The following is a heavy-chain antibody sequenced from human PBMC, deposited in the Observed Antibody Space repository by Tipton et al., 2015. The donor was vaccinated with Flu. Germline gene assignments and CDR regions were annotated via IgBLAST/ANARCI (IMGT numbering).Heavy chain of an antibody. Sequence: LRLSCAVYGGSFSGYYWSWIRQPPGKGLEWIGEINHSGSTNYNPSLKSRVTISVDTSKNQFSLKLSSVTAADTAVYYCARRAAMAPYYFDYWGQGTLVTVSS. CDR3: ARRAAMAPYYFDY. CDR2: INHSGST. V-gene: IGHV4-34*01. D-gene: IGHD5-18*01. J-gene: IGHJ4*02. CDR1: GGSFSGYY.